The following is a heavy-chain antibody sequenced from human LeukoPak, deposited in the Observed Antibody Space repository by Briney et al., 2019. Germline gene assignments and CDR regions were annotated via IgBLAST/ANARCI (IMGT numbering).Heavy chain of an antibody. CDR1: GGSFSGYY. V-gene: IGHV4-34*01. CDR2: INHSGST. Sequence: SETLSLTCAVYGGSFSGYYWSWIRQPPGKGLEWIGEINHSGSTNYNPSLKSRVTVSVDTSKNQFSLKLSSVTAADTAVYYCARPIKGYWGQGTLVTVSS. J-gene: IGHJ4*02. CDR3: ARPIKGY.